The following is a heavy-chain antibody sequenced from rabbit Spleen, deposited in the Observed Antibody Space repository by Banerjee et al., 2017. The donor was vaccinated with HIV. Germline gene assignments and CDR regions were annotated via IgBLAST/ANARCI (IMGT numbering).Heavy chain of an antibody. CDR1: GLDFSSSYW. Sequence: QSLEESGGDLVKPGTSLTLTCTASGLDFSSSYWICWVRQAPGKGLEWIASIYAGSSGSTYSATWAKGRFTISKTSSTTVTLQMTSLTVADTATYFCARDAGTSFSTYGMDLWGQGTLVTVS. CDR3: ARDAGTSFSTYGMDL. CDR2: IYAGSSGST. J-gene: IGHJ6*01. V-gene: IGHV1S40*01. D-gene: IGHD8-1*01.